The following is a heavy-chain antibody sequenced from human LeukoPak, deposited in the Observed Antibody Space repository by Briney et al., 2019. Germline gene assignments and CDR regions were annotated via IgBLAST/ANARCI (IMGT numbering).Heavy chain of an antibody. J-gene: IGHJ4*02. CDR1: GFTFGDYA. V-gene: IGHV3-49*04. D-gene: IGHD2-2*01. Sequence: GGSLRLSCTASGFTFGDYAMSWVRQAPGKGLEWVAFIRSKAYDGTTEYVASVKGRFTISRDDSKSIAYLQMNSLKTEDTAVYYCTRDLCSSTSCYAPFDYRGQGTLVTVSS. CDR2: IRSKAYDGTT. CDR3: TRDLCSSTSCYAPFDY.